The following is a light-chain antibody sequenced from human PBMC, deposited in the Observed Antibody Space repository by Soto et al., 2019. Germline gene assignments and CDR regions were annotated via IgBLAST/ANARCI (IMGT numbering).Light chain of an antibody. CDR3: QQYSKWPRGS. Sequence: EIVMTQSPATLSVSPGERATLSCRASESVSSNLAWYQQKPSQAPRLLVYGASTRATGIPARFSGSGSGTEFTLIISSLQSEDSAVYYCQQYSKWPRGSFGQGTKVEIK. J-gene: IGKJ1*01. V-gene: IGKV3-15*01. CDR2: GAS. CDR1: ESVSSN.